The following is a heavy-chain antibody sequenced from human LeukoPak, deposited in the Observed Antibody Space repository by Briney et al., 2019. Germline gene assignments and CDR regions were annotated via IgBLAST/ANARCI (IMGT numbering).Heavy chain of an antibody. D-gene: IGHD2-2*02. Sequence: GASVKVSCKVSGYTLTELSMHWVRQAHGKGLEWMGGFDPEDGETIYAQKFQGRVTMTEDTSTDTAYMELSSLRSEDTAVYYCATGLYCSSTSCYNSCWFDPWGQGTLVTVSS. J-gene: IGHJ5*02. CDR3: ATGLYCSSTSCYNSCWFDP. V-gene: IGHV1-24*01. CDR1: GYTLTELS. CDR2: FDPEDGET.